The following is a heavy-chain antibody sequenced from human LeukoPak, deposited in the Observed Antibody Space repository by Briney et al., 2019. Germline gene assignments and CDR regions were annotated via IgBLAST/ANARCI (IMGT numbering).Heavy chain of an antibody. CDR2: ISSSSSYI. V-gene: IGHV3-21*01. Sequence: PGGSLRVSHAPCGFTFSSYSKNWVRQAPGKGLEWVSSISSSSSYIYYAHSVKGRFTISRDNARNSLYLQMNSLRAEDTAVCYCAGGSWYLGYCDYWGQGTLVTVSS. CDR1: GFTFSSYS. CDR3: AGGSWYLGYCDY. J-gene: IGHJ4*02. D-gene: IGHD6-13*01.